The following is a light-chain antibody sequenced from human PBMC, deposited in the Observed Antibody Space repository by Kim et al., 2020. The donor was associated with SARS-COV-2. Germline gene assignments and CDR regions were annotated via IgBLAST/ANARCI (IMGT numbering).Light chain of an antibody. J-gene: IGKJ1*01. V-gene: IGKV1-27*01. CDR1: QGISTA. CDR3: QKYDAAPWT. CDR2: SAS. Sequence: ASVGDRVTITCLASQGISTALAWYQQKPGKVPKGLIYSASALQSGVPSRFSGSGSGTDFTLTISSLQPEDVATYYCQKYDAAPWTFGHVTKVDIK.